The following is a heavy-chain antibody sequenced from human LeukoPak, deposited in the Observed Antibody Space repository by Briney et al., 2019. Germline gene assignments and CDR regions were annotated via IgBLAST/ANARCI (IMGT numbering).Heavy chain of an antibody. Sequence: SETLSLTCTVSGGSISSSSYYWGWIRQPPGKGLEWIGSIYYSGSTYYNPSPKSRVTISVDTSKNQFSLKLSSVTAADTAVYYCARLPAVAGIFDYWGQGTLVTVSS. CDR1: GGSISSSSYY. J-gene: IGHJ4*02. V-gene: IGHV4-39*01. D-gene: IGHD6-19*01. CDR2: IYYSGST. CDR3: ARLPAVAGIFDY.